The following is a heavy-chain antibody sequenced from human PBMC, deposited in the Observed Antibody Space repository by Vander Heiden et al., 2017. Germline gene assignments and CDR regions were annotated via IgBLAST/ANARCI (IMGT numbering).Heavy chain of an antibody. CDR3: ASSTSGVRGVITTVDY. V-gene: IGHV3-21*01. J-gene: IGHJ4*02. CDR2: ISSGSSYI. Sequence: EVQLVVSGGGLVKPGGPLRLSCAASGFIFSSYSLNWVRQAPGKGLEWVSSISSGSSYIYYADSVKGRFTISRDNPKNSLYLQLNSLRAEDTAVYYCASSTSGVRGVITTVDYWGQGTLVTVSS. D-gene: IGHD3-10*01. CDR1: GFIFSSYS.